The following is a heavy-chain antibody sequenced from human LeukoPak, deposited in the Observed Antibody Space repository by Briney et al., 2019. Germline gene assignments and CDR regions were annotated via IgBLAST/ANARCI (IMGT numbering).Heavy chain of an antibody. V-gene: IGHV3-30*04. Sequence: PGGSLRLSCAASGFTFSSYAMHWVRQAPGKGLEWVAVISYDGSNKYYADSVKGRFTISRDNSKNTLYLQMNSLRAEDTAVYYCARDMRAVAAAGNFYYYYYMDVWGKGTTVTVSS. D-gene: IGHD6-13*01. CDR3: ARDMRAVAAAGNFYYYYYMDV. J-gene: IGHJ6*03. CDR1: GFTFSSYA. CDR2: ISYDGSNK.